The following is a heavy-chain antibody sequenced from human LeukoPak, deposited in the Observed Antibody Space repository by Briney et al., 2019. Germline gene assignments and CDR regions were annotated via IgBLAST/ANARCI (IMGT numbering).Heavy chain of an antibody. CDR1: GFTFSSYS. CDR2: ISGRSSSI. J-gene: IGHJ4*02. V-gene: IGHV3-48*02. Sequence: GGSLRLSCTASGFTFSSYSMNWVRQAPGKGLEWVSYISGRSSSIYYADSVKGRFTISRDNAKNSLYLQMNSLRDEDTAVYYCARLPTVAIQDFDYWGQGTLVTVSS. CDR3: ARLPTVAIQDFDY. D-gene: IGHD4-23*01.